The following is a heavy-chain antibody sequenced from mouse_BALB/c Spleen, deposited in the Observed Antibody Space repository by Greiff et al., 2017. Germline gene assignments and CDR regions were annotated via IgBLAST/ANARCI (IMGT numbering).Heavy chain of an antibody. V-gene: IGHV2-2*02. CDR3: AREYYYGSRAMDY. D-gene: IGHD1-1*01. J-gene: IGHJ4*01. CDR2: IWSGGST. CDR1: GFSFTSYG. Sequence: VQGVESGPGLVQPSQSLSITCTVSGFSFTSYGVHWVRQSPGKGLEWLGVIWSGGSTDYNAAFISRLSISKDNSKSQVFFKMNSLQANDTAIYYCAREYYYGSRAMDYWGQGTSVTVSS.